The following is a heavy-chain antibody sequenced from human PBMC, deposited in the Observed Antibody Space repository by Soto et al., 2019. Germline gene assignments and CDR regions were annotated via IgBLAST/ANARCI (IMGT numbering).Heavy chain of an antibody. CDR2: INSDGSST. V-gene: IGHV3-74*01. J-gene: IGHJ5*02. CDR1: GFTFSSYW. CDR3: ARDLNYYGSETSYNWFDP. D-gene: IGHD3-10*01. Sequence: GGSLRLSCAASGFTFSSYWMHWVRQAPGKGLVWVSRINSDGSSTSYADSVKGRFTISRDNAKNTLYLQMNSLRAEDTAVYYWARDLNYYGSETSYNWFDPWGQGTLVTVSS.